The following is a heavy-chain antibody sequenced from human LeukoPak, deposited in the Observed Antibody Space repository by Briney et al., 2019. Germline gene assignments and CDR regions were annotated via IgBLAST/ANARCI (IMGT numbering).Heavy chain of an antibody. CDR3: ARHAYYYDSSGYLPYYFDY. Sequence: SETLSLTCTVSGGSISSYYWSWIRQPPGKGLEWIGYIYYSGSTNYNPTLKSRVTISVDTSKNQFSLKLSSVTAADTAVYYCARHAYYYDSSGYLPYYFDYWGQGTLVTASS. CDR2: IYYSGST. CDR1: GGSISSYY. D-gene: IGHD3-22*01. J-gene: IGHJ4*02. V-gene: IGHV4-59*08.